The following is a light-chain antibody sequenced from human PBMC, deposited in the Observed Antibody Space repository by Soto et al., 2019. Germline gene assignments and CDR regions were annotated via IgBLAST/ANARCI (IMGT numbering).Light chain of an antibody. CDR3: QQYNNVPRWT. CDR2: GAS. V-gene: IGKV3-15*01. Sequence: VLTQSPATLSVSTGERATHSFRASQSVSSNLAWYQQKPGQAHRLLIYGASTRATGIPARFSGSGSGTEVTLIISSLQSEDFAVYYCQQYNNVPRWTFGQGTNVDI. J-gene: IGKJ1*01. CDR1: QSVSSN.